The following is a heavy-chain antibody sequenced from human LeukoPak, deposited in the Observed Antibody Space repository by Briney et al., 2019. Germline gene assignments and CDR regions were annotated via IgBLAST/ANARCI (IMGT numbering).Heavy chain of an antibody. V-gene: IGHV1-2*02. CDR3: AREKERIDSSGYPHDY. D-gene: IGHD3-22*01. J-gene: IGHJ4*02. Sequence: ASVKVSCKASGYTFTRYYMHWVRQAPGQGREGMGWINPNSGGTNYAQKFQGRVTMTRDTSISTAYMELSRLRSDDTAVYYCAREKERIDSSGYPHDYWGQGTLVTVSS. CDR2: INPNSGGT. CDR1: GYTFTRYY.